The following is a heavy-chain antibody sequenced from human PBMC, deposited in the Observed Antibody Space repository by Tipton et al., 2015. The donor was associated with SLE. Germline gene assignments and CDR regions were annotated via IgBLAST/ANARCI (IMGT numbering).Heavy chain of an antibody. V-gene: IGHV1-18*01. CDR2: ITPYGGDT. J-gene: IGHJ4*02. D-gene: IGHD2-15*01. CDR3: ALGIISYCSGGSCYSD. CDR1: GYTFPNYG. Sequence: QVQLVQSGPEVKNPGASVKVSCKTSGYTFPNYGISWVRQAPGQGLEWLGWITPYGGDTTRPRTYYAQKLQGRVTMTTDTSTSTAYMELRSLRSDDTAVYYCALGIISYCSGGSCYSDWGQGTLVTVSS.